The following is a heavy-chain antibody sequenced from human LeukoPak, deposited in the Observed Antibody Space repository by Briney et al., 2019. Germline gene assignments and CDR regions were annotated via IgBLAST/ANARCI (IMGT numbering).Heavy chain of an antibody. CDR2: ISGSGGSA. J-gene: IGHJ4*02. CDR3: ARCSGSYYNVGADY. Sequence: PGGCLRLSCAASGFTFSSYAMTWVRPAPGKGLEWVTAISGSGGSANYADSVKGRFTISRDNSKNTLYVQMNSLRAEDTAVYYCARCSGSYYNVGADYWGQGTLVTVSS. D-gene: IGHD3-10*02. CDR1: GFTFSSYA. V-gene: IGHV3-23*01.